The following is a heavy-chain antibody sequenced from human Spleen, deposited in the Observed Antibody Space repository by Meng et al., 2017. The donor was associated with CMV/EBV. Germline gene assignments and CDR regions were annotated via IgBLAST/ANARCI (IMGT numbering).Heavy chain of an antibody. Sequence: SGYTFSSYYMHWVRQAPGQGLEWMGIVNANGGSTSYAQKFQGRVTMTRDTSTSTVYMELRRLTSEDTAVYYCARGSTMIRGTPAGYWGQGTLVTVSS. CDR1: GYTFSSYY. D-gene: IGHD3-10*01. CDR3: ARGSTMIRGTPAGY. J-gene: IGHJ4*02. V-gene: IGHV1-46*01. CDR2: VNANGGST.